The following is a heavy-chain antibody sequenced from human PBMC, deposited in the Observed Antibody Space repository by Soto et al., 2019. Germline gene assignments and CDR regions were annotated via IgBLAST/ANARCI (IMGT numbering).Heavy chain of an antibody. Sequence: GESLKISCKGSGYSFSSYWIGWVRQMPGKGLEWMGIIYPGDSDTRYSPSFQGQVTISADKSISTAYLQWSSLKASDTAMYYCARGAAAAFNWFDPWGQGTLVTVSS. CDR3: ARGAAAAFNWFDP. J-gene: IGHJ5*02. D-gene: IGHD6-13*01. CDR2: IYPGDSDT. V-gene: IGHV5-51*01. CDR1: GYSFSSYW.